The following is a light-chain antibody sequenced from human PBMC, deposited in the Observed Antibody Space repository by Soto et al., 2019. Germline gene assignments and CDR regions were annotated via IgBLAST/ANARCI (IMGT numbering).Light chain of an antibody. J-gene: IGKJ4*01. CDR2: DAS. CDR3: QQSGT. CDR1: QSFSSW. Sequence: DIQMTQSPSTLSASVGDRVTITCRASQSFSSWLAWYQQKPGKAPKLLIYDASNLESGVPSRFSGRGSGTDFTLTISSLQPDDLATYYCQQSGTFGGGTKVEIK. V-gene: IGKV1-5*01.